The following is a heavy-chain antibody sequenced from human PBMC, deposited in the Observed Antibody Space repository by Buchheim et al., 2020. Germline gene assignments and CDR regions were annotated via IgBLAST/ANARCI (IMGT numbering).Heavy chain of an antibody. CDR1: GASISSSHW. J-gene: IGHJ6*02. Sequence: QEQLQESGPGLVRPSGTLSLTCAVSGASISSSHWWTWVRQPPGKGLEWIGEVYNTGSTNYNSSLKSRLTISVDRPKNQFSLRLSSVTAADTAVYYCARATSYLAYGMDVWGQGTT. CDR3: ARATSYLAYGMDV. V-gene: IGHV4-4*02. CDR2: VYNTGST.